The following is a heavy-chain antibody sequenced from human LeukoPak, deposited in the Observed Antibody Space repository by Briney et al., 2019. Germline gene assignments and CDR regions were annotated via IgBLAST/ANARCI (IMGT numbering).Heavy chain of an antibody. CDR2: ISTYNGNT. V-gene: IGHV1-18*01. Sequence: SVKVSCKASAYTSPNYGITWVRQAPGRGLEWMGWISTYNGNTQYAQKFQGRVTMTTDTPTKTVYMELRSLRSNDTAVYYCALPAKGAFFYYYMEVWGKGTTVTVSS. CDR1: AYTSPNYG. J-gene: IGHJ6*03. D-gene: IGHD2-2*01. CDR3: ALPAKGAFFYYYMEV.